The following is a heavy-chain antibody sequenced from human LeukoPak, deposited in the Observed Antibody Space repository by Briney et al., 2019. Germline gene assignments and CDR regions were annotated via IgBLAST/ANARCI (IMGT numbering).Heavy chain of an antibody. D-gene: IGHD3-10*01. Sequence: GGSLRLSCAASGFTFSSYAMHWVRQAPGKGLEWVAVISYDGSNKHYAVSVKGRFTISRDNSKNTLSLQMNSLRPEDTAVYFCAGSGAGEDYFHYWGQGSLVIVSS. CDR2: ISYDGSNK. V-gene: IGHV3-30-3*01. J-gene: IGHJ4*02. CDR3: AGSGAGEDYFHY. CDR1: GFTFSSYA.